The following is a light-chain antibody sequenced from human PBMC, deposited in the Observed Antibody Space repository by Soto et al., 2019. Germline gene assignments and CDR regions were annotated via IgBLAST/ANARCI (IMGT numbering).Light chain of an antibody. CDR3: QQTYGAPPWT. CDR2: AAS. Sequence: DIQMTQSPSSLSASVRDRVTITCRPSQSISTYLNWYQQKPGKAPNLLIYAASNLQSGVPSRFSGSGSGTDFSLAISSLQPEDFGTYYCQQTYGAPPWTFGPGTQVEMK. J-gene: IGKJ1*01. CDR1: QSISTY. V-gene: IGKV1-39*01.